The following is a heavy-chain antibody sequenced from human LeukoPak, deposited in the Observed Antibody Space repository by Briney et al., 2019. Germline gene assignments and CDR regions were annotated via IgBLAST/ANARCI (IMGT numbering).Heavy chain of an antibody. CDR1: GFTFSDYY. D-gene: IGHD6-6*01. Sequence: GGSLRLSCAASGFTFSDYYMSWIRQAPGKGLEWVANIKQDGSEKYYVDSVKGRFTISRDNAKNSLYLQMNSLRAEDTAVYYCARDAGGFYSSLYYFDYWGQGTLVTVSS. CDR3: ARDAGGFYSSLYYFDY. CDR2: IKQDGSEK. V-gene: IGHV3-7*01. J-gene: IGHJ4*01.